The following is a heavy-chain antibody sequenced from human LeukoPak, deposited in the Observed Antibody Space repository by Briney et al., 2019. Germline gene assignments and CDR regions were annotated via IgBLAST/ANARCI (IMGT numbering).Heavy chain of an antibody. CDR1: GFTFSNAW. CDR2: IKSKTDGGTT. J-gene: IGHJ4*02. Sequence: PGGSLRPSCAASGFTFSNAWMSWVRQTPGKGLEWVGRIKSKTDGGTTDYVAPVKGRFTISRDDSKNTLYLQMNSLKSEDTAVYYCTTDYGSGSYRYFNYWGQGTLVTVSS. CDR3: TTDYGSGSYRYFNY. D-gene: IGHD3-10*01. V-gene: IGHV3-15*01.